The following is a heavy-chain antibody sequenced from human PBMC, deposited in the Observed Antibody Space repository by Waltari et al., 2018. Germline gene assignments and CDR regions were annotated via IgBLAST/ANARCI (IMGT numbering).Heavy chain of an antibody. Sequence: QLHLQESGPGLVKPSETLSLTCSVSGDSINRSKYYWAWIRQPPGKGLESIVSIYYSGGTYHNPALKSRVTISVDTSKNEFYLKLKSVTAADTATYYCARLTVVGATRWFEPWGQGTQVTVSS. CDR1: GDSINRSKYY. CDR2: IYYSGGT. CDR3: ARLTVVGATRWFEP. D-gene: IGHD1-26*01. J-gene: IGHJ5*02. V-gene: IGHV4-39*01.